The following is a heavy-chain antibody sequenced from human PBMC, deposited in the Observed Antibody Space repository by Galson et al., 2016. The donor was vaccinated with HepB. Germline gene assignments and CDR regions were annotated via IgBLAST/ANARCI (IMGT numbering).Heavy chain of an antibody. CDR3: CVDTAMDYVFDY. J-gene: IGHJ4*02. V-gene: IGHV3-30*03. CDR1: GFTFSTYG. CDR2: ITYDGRYI. D-gene: IGHD5-18*01. Sequence: SLRLSCAASGFTFSTYGMHWVRQAPGKGLEWVAIITYDGRYIYYANSVKGRFTISRDNAKNSLYLQMNSLRAEDTAVYYCCVDTAMDYVFDYWGQGTLVTVSS.